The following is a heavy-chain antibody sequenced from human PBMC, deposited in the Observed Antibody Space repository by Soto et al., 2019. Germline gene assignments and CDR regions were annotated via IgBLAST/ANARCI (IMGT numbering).Heavy chain of an antibody. CDR1: GFTVSSNY. CDR2: IYSGGST. CDR3: ARDHPSFNWGSYQNDY. D-gene: IGHD3-16*01. Sequence: GGSLSLSCAASGFTVSSNYMRWVRQAPGKGLEWVSVIYSGGSTYYADSVKGRFTISRDNSKNTLYLQMNSLRAEDTAVYYCARDHPSFNWGSYQNDYWGQGTLVTVSS. J-gene: IGHJ4*02. V-gene: IGHV3-66*01.